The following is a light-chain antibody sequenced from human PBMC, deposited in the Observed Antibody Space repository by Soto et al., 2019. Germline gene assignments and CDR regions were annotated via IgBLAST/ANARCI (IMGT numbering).Light chain of an antibody. CDR1: QSVTSN. CDR3: QQYNNWPPYT. J-gene: IGKJ2*01. Sequence: EIVMTQSPATLSVSPGERVTLSCRASQSVTSNLAWYQHKPGQAPRLLIYGASTRATGVPARFSGSGSGTEFSITISSLQSEDFALYYCQQYNNWPPYTFGQGTKLEIK. V-gene: IGKV3-15*01. CDR2: GAS.